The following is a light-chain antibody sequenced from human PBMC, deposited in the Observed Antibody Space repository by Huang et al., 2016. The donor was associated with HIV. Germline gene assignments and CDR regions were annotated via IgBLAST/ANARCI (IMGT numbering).Light chain of an antibody. CDR3: QQQNTYPL. CDR2: AAS. J-gene: IGKJ5*01. Sequence: IQLTQSPSSLSASVGDRVTITCRASQGISNYLAWYQQKPGKAPELLIYAASTLHSGVPSRCSAYGSETDFTLIISRLHPEDVATYYCQQQNTYPLFGQGTRLETK. V-gene: IGKV1-9*01. CDR1: QGISNY.